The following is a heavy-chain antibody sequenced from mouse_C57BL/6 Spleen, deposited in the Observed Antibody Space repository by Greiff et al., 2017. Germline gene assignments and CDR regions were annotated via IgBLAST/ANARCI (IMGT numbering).Heavy chain of an antibody. CDR2: IYPGSGST. D-gene: IGHD2-4*01. J-gene: IGHJ3*01. CDR1: GYTFTSYW. CDR3: ARWDYDVETWFAY. V-gene: IGHV1-55*01. Sequence: QVQLQQPGAELVKPGASVKMSCKASGYTFTSYWITWVKQRPGQGLEWIGDIYPGSGSTNYNEKFKSKSTLTVDTSSSTAYMQLSSLTSEDSAVYYCARWDYDVETWFAYWGQGTLVTVSA.